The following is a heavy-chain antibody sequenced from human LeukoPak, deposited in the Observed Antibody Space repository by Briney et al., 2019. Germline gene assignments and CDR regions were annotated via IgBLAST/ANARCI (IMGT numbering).Heavy chain of an antibody. V-gene: IGHV4-30-4*02. CDR2: IYYSGST. CDR1: GGSISSGDYY. J-gene: IGHJ4*02. Sequence: PSETLSLTCTVSGGSISSGDYYWSWIRQPPGKGLEWFGYIYYSGSTYYNPSLKSRVTISVDTSKNQFSLKLSSVTAADTAVYYCARGTRGYSGYDPPDYWGQGTLVTVSS. CDR3: ARGTRGYSGYDPPDY. D-gene: IGHD5-12*01.